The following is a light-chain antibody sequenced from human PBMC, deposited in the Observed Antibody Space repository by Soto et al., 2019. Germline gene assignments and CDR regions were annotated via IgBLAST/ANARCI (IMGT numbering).Light chain of an antibody. CDR2: AAS. V-gene: IGKV1-9*01. J-gene: IGKJ4*01. Sequence: IQLTQSPSSLSASVGDRVTITCRASQGISSYLAWYQQKPGKAPKLLIYAASTLQSGVSSRFSGSGSGTDFTLTISSLQPEDVATYYCQQLNSYSLTFGGGTKVEIK. CDR3: QQLNSYSLT. CDR1: QGISSY.